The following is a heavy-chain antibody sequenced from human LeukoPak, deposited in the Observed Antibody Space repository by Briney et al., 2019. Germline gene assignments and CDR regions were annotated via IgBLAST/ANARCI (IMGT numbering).Heavy chain of an antibody. CDR2: IKQDGSEK. CDR3: ASDPYSSSSFDY. D-gene: IGHD6-13*01. J-gene: IGHJ4*02. CDR1: GFTFSSYW. V-gene: IGHV3-7*01. Sequence: GGSLRLSCAASGFTFSSYWMSWVRQAPGKGLEWVANIKQDGSEKYYVDSVKGRFTISRDNAKNSLYLQMNSPRAEDTAVYYCASDPYSSSSFDYWGQGTLVTVSS.